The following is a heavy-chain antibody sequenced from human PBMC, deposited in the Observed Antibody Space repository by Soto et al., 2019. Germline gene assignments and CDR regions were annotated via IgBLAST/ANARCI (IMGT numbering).Heavy chain of an antibody. CDR1: GFTFSSYA. D-gene: IGHD2-2*01. CDR3: ATNAGYCSSTSSSGPDYYGLDV. Sequence: GGSLRLSCAASGFTFSSYAMSWVRQAPGKGLEWVSAISGSGGSTYYADSVKGRFTISRDNSKNTLYLQMNSLRAEDTAVYYCATNAGYCSSTSSSGPDYYGLDVWGQVNTVIVSS. V-gene: IGHV3-23*01. J-gene: IGHJ6*02. CDR2: ISGSGGST.